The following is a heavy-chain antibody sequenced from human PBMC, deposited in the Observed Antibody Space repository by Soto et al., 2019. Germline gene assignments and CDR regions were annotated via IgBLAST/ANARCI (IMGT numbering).Heavy chain of an antibody. Sequence: GDSLKISCKGSGYSFTSYWIGWVRQMPGKGLEWMGIIYPGDSDTRYSPSFQGQVTISADKSISTAYLQWSSLKASDTAMYYCATALPVVTGGHWYFDLWGRGTLVTVSS. CDR3: ATALPVVTGGHWYFDL. V-gene: IGHV5-51*01. CDR2: IYPGDSDT. D-gene: IGHD2-15*01. CDR1: GYSFTSYW. J-gene: IGHJ2*01.